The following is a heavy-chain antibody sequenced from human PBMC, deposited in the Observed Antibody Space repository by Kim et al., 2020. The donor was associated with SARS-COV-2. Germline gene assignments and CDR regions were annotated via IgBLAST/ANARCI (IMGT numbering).Heavy chain of an antibody. D-gene: IGHD5-18*01. CDR3: SRSWIQLWLRPFDY. CDR1: GFTFSSYA. J-gene: IGHJ4*02. V-gene: IGHV3-64*01. Sequence: GGSLRLSCAASGFTFSSYAMHWVRQAPGKGLESVSAINSNGGSTYYAYSVKVRFTISIDNSKNTLYLQMCILRADYMAVYYYSRSWIQLWLRPFDYCGQ. CDR2: INSNGGST.